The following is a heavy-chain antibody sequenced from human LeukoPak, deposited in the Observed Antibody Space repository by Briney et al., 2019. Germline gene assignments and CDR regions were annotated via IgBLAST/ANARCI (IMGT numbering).Heavy chain of an antibody. Sequence: SETLSLTCTVSGGSISSSSYYWGWIRQPPGKGLEWIGSIYYSGTTYYNPSLKSRVTISVDTSKNEFSLKLSSVTAADTAVYYRARDLAPDVDTAPDYWGQGTLVTVSS. CDR2: IYYSGTT. J-gene: IGHJ4*02. CDR3: ARDLAPDVDTAPDY. V-gene: IGHV4-39*02. CDR1: GGSISSSSYY. D-gene: IGHD5-18*01.